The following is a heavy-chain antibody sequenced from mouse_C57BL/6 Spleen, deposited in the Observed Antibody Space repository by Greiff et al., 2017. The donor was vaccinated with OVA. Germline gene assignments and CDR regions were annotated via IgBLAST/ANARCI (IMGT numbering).Heavy chain of an antibody. V-gene: IGHV1-22*01. CDR3: ARSNWDAMDY. D-gene: IGHD4-1*01. J-gene: IGHJ4*01. Sequence: EVQLQQSGPELVKPGASVKMSCKASGYTFTDYNMHWVKQSHGKSLEWVGYINPNNGGTSYNQKFKGKAPLTVNKSSSTAYMELRSLTSEDSAVYYCARSNWDAMDYWGQGTSVTVSS. CDR1: GYTFTDYN. CDR2: INPNNGGT.